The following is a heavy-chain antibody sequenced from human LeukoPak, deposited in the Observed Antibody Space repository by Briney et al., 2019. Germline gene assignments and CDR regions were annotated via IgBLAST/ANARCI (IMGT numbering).Heavy chain of an antibody. D-gene: IGHD6-13*01. V-gene: IGHV5-51*01. CDR1: GYDSGVSFTSHS. CDR2: IYPGDSDT. CDR3: ARQSGRSSSSSDY. J-gene: IGHJ4*02. Sequence: GESLKISCQGSGYDSGVSFTSHSIAWVRQMPGKGLEWMGIIYPGDSDTRYSPSFQGQVTISADKSISTAYLQWSSLKASDTAMYYCARQSGRSSSSSDYWGQGTLVTVSS.